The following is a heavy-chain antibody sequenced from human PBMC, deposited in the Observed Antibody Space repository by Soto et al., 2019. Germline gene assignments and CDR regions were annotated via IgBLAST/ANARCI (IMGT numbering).Heavy chain of an antibody. CDR2: IWYDGSNK. CDR1: GFTFSSYG. J-gene: IGHJ6*02. V-gene: IGHV3-33*01. CDR3: ARGPVGYCSSTSCAPYYYYGMAV. D-gene: IGHD2-2*03. Sequence: GGSLRLSCAASGFTFSSYGMHWVRQAPGKGLEWVAVIWYDGSNKYYADSVKGRFTISRDNSKNTLYLQMNSLRAEDTAVYYCARGPVGYCSSTSCAPYYYYGMAVWGQGTTVTVSS.